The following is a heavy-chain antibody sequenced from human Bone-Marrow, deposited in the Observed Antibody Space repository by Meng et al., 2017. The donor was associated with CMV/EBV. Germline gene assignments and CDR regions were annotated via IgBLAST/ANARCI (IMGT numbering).Heavy chain of an antibody. D-gene: IGHD1-26*01. Sequence: GESLKISCAASGFTFSSYEMNWVRQAPGKGLEWVSYISSSGSTIYYADSVKGRFTISRDNAKNSLYLQMNSLRAEDTAVYYCARVNGGVGATWSLYYYYGMDVWGQGTTVTVSS. J-gene: IGHJ6*02. CDR1: GFTFSSYE. V-gene: IGHV3-48*03. CDR2: ISSSGSTI. CDR3: ARVNGGVGATWSLYYYYGMDV.